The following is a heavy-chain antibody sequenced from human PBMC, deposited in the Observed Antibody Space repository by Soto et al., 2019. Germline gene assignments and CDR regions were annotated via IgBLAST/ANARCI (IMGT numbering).Heavy chain of an antibody. CDR3: AKGSTSALPYYFDH. J-gene: IGHJ4*02. Sequence: GGSMRLSCAASGFSFNGYVMSWVSPSPGKGLEWISAISGLSSSTYHADSVKGRFTISRDNSRNTLYLQMNSLRAEDTAIYFCAKGSTSALPYYFDHWGQGTLVTVSS. V-gene: IGHV3-23*01. CDR1: GFSFNGYV. CDR2: ISGLSSST.